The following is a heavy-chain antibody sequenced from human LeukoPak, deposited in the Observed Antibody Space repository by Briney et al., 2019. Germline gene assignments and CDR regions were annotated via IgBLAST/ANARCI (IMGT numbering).Heavy chain of an antibody. CDR1: GGSISSCTYS. CDR2: FSCSGST. D-gene: IGHD3-10*01. J-gene: IGHJ4*02. Sequence: KPSETLSLTCSVSGGSISSCTYSWGWIRQPPGKGLEWIGSFSCSGSTYYNPSLKSRVTISVDTSKNQFSLKLSSVTAADTAVYYCARHSKVRGLSVDYFDYWGQGTLVTVSS. V-gene: IGHV4-39*01. CDR3: ARHSKVRGLSVDYFDY.